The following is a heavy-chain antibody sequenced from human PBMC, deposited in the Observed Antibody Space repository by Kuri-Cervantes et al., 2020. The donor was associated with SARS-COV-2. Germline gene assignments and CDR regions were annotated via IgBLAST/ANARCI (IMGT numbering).Heavy chain of an antibody. V-gene: IGHV1-8*03. J-gene: IGHJ5*02. CDR1: GYTFTSYD. Sequence: ASVKVTCKASGYTFTSYDINWVRQATGQELEWMGWMNPNSGNTDYAQKFQGRVTITRNTSISTAYMELSSLRSEDTAVYYCARDSSPCSSTSCYVSWFDPWGQGTLVTVSS. D-gene: IGHD2-2*01. CDR2: MNPNSGNT. CDR3: ARDSSPCSSTSCYVSWFDP.